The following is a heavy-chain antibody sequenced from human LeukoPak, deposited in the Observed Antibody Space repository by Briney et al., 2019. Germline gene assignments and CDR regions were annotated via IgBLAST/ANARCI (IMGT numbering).Heavy chain of an antibody. CDR2: IIPIFGTA. CDR1: GYTFTSYG. J-gene: IGHJ6*02. V-gene: IGHV1-69*13. D-gene: IGHD3-10*01. Sequence: SVKVSCKASGYTFTSYGISWVRQAPGQGLEWMGGIIPIFGTANYAQKFQGRVTITADESTSTAYMELSSLRSEDTAVYYCARASLSRSKYYYYGMDVWGQGTTVTVSS. CDR3: ARASLSRSKYYYYGMDV.